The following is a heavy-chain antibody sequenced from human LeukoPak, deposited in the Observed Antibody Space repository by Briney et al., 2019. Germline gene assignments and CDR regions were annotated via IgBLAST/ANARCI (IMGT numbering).Heavy chain of an antibody. CDR3: AREGKEPGSGYFDL. CDR2: FYGGGST. D-gene: IGHD2-15*01. V-gene: IGHV3-66*01. Sequence: PGGSLRLSCAAAGFTVSSNYRRWVRQAPGEGLGWVSVFYGGGSTFHAVSVQGRFALPRHNSNHLLYLHMNTLRVDDTAVYYCAREGKEPGSGYFDLWGRGTVVTVSS. CDR1: GFTVSSNY. J-gene: IGHJ2*01.